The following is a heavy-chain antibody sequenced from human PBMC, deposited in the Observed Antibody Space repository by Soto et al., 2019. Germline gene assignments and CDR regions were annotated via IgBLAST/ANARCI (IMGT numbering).Heavy chain of an antibody. Sequence: GESLKISCKGSGYSFTSYWIGWVRQMPGKGLEWMGIIYPGDSDTRYSPNFQGQVTISADKSISTSYLQWSSLKASDTAMYYCARTAAAGKYYYGTDVWGQGTTVTVSS. J-gene: IGHJ6*02. CDR2: IYPGDSDT. CDR3: ARTAAAGKYYYGTDV. V-gene: IGHV5-51*01. CDR1: GYSFTSYW. D-gene: IGHD6-13*01.